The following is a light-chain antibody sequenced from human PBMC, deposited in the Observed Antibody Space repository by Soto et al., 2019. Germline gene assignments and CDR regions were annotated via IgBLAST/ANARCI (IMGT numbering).Light chain of an antibody. Sequence: DIQMTQSPSTLSASVGDRVTITCRASQSISSWLAWYQQKPGKAPQLLIYDASSLESGVPSGFSGSGSGTEFTLPISGLQPDDFAPCCCHPYNSYLYTFGQGNKREIK. J-gene: IGKJ2*01. V-gene: IGKV1-5*01. CDR1: QSISSW. CDR2: DAS. CDR3: HPYNSYLYT.